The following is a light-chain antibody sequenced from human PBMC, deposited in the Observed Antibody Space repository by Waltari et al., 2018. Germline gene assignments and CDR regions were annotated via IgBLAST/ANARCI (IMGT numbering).Light chain of an antibody. Sequence: QSVLTQPPSVSGAPGQRVTISCTGSDSNIGAGYDVHWYQQLPGTAPKLIIYGNTNRPSGVSDRFSGSKSGTSGSLAITGLQAEDEAYYYCQSYDRSLTGSWVFGGGTKLTVL. CDR2: GNT. CDR3: QSYDRSLTGSWV. J-gene: IGLJ3*02. CDR1: DSNIGAGYD. V-gene: IGLV1-40*01.